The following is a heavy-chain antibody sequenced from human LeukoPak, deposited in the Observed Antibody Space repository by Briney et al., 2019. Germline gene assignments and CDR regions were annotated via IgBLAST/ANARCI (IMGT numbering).Heavy chain of an antibody. J-gene: IGHJ4*02. Sequence: ASVKVSCKASGYTFTSYDINWVRQATGQGLEWMGWMNPNSGNTGYAQKFQGRVTMTRNTSISTAYMELSSLRSEDTAVYYCARGPKGTVTTEFDYWGRGTLVTVSS. CDR3: ARGPKGTVTTEFDY. D-gene: IGHD4-17*01. CDR2: MNPNSGNT. V-gene: IGHV1-8*01. CDR1: GYTFTSYD.